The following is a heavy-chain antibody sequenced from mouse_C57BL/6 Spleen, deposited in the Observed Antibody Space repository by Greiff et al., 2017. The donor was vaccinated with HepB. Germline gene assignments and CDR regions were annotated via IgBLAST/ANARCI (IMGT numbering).Heavy chain of an antibody. V-gene: IGHV1-47*01. CDR2: FHPYNDDT. D-gene: IGHD1-1*01. J-gene: IGHJ1*03. CDR1: GYTFTTYP. Sequence: QGQVQQSGAELVKPGASVKMSCKASGYTFTTYPIEWMKQNHGKSLEWIGNFHPYNDDTKYNEKFKGKATLTVEKSSSTVYLELSRLTSDDSAVYYCARGDYGSSPHWYFDVWGTGTTVTVSS. CDR3: ARGDYGSSPHWYFDV.